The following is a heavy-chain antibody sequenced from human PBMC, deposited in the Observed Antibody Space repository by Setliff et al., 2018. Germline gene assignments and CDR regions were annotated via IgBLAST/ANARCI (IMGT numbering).Heavy chain of an antibody. D-gene: IGHD2-2*01. Sequence: GASLKISCKASGYIFTNYWIGWVRQMPGKGLEWMGVIYPGDSDTRYSPSFQGQVTISADKSINTAYLQWSSLKASDTAIHYCTRHEDRNKCTSSSCYRENDAFDVWG. CDR1: GYIFTNYW. CDR3: TRHEDRNKCTSSSCYRENDAFDV. V-gene: IGHV5-51*01. CDR2: IYPGDSDT. J-gene: IGHJ3*01.